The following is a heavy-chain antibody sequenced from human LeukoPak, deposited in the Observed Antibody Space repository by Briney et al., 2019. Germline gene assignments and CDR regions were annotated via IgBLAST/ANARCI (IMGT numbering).Heavy chain of an antibody. Sequence: SETLSLTCTVSGGSISSGSYYWSWIRQPAGKGLEWIGRIYTSGSTNYNPSLKSRVTMSVDTSKNQFSLKLSSVTAADTAVYYCARELPGIAVVDPWGQGTLVTVSS. CDR3: ARELPGIAVVDP. V-gene: IGHV4-61*02. CDR2: IYTSGST. D-gene: IGHD6-19*01. CDR1: GGSISSGSYY. J-gene: IGHJ5*02.